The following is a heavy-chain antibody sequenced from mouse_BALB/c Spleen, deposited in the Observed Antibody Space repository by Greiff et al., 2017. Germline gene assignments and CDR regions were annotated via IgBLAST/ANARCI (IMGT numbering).Heavy chain of an antibody. CDR3: ARIAYYGNYPDY. J-gene: IGHJ2*01. Sequence: EVKLVESGGGLVQPGGSLKLSCAASGFTFSSYGMSWVRQTPDKRLELVATINSNGGSTYYPDSVKGRFTISRDNAKNTLYLQMSSLKSEDTAMYYCARIAYYGNYPDYWGQGTTLTVSS. D-gene: IGHD2-10*01. V-gene: IGHV5-6-3*01. CDR1: GFTFSSYG. CDR2: INSNGGST.